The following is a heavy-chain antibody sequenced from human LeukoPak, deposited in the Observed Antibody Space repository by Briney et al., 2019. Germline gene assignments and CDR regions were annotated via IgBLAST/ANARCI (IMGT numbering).Heavy chain of an antibody. D-gene: IGHD3-22*01. J-gene: IGHJ4*02. CDR2: IDPSDSHT. CDR1: RYNFTSYW. Sequence: GESLRISCKGSRYNFTSYWISWVRQMPGKGLEWMGRIDPSDSHTNYNPSFQGHVTISADNSISTAYLQWSSLKASDTAMYYCATSYSSGSKFDYWGQGTLVTVSS. CDR3: ATSYSSGSKFDY. V-gene: IGHV5-10-1*01.